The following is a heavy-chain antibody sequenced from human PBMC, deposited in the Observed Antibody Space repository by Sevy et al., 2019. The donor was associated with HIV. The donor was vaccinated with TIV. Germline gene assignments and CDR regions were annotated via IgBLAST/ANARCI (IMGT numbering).Heavy chain of an antibody. CDR1: GGSISISSYY. D-gene: IGHD6-19*01. V-gene: IGHV4-39*01. Sequence: SETPSLTCTVSGGSISISSYYWGWIRQPSGKGLEWIGSFYYSESTYYNPSLKSRVTISVDTSKNQFSLKLSSVTAADTAVYYCARAFRAVAGSYYFDYSGQRTLVTVSS. J-gene: IGHJ4*02. CDR3: ARAFRAVAGSYYFDY. CDR2: FYYSEST.